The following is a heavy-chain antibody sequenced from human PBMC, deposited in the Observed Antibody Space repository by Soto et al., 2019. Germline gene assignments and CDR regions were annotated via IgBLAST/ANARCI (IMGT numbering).Heavy chain of an antibody. J-gene: IGHJ4*02. Sequence: PGGSLRLSCAASGFTFSSYAMSWVRQAPGKGLEWVSAISGSGGSTYYADSVKGRFTISRDNSKNTLYLQMNSLRAEDTAVYYCAKAPQWELPNGVGFDYWGQGTLVTVPS. D-gene: IGHD1-26*01. CDR1: GFTFSSYA. V-gene: IGHV3-23*01. CDR2: ISGSGGST. CDR3: AKAPQWELPNGVGFDY.